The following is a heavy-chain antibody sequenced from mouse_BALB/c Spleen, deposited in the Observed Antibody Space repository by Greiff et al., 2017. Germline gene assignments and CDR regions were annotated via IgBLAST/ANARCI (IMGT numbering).Heavy chain of an antibody. V-gene: IGHV2-2*02. CDR3: ARRPYYYAMDY. CDR1: GFSLTSYG. CDR2: IWSGGRT. J-gene: IGHJ4*01. Sequence: VQLQQSGPGLVQPSQSLSITCTVSGFSLTSYGVHWVRQSPGKGLEWLGVIWSGGRTDYNAAFISRLSISKDNSKSQVFFKMNSLQANDTAIYYCARRPYYYAMDYWGQGTSVTVSS.